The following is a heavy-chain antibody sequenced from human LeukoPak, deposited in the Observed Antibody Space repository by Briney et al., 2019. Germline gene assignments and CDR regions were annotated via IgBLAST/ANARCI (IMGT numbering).Heavy chain of an antibody. CDR2: ISSSSSYI. D-gene: IGHD3-22*01. Sequence: SGGSLRLSCAASGFTFSSYSMNWVRQAPGKGLEWVSSISSSSSYIYYADSVKGRFTISRDNAKNSLYLQVNSLRAEDTAVYYCARTAYDSSGYGAFDIWGQGTVVTVSS. CDR3: ARTAYDSSGYGAFDI. CDR1: GFTFSSYS. V-gene: IGHV3-21*01. J-gene: IGHJ3*02.